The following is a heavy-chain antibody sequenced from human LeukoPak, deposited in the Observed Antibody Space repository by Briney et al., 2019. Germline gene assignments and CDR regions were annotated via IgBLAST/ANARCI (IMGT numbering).Heavy chain of an antibody. CDR3: ARERGPLYYFDY. CDR1: GGTFSSYA. CDR2: IIPIFGTA. D-gene: IGHD3-10*01. Sequence: SVKVSCKASGGTFSSYAISWVRQAPGQGLEWMGGIIPIFGTANYAQKFQGRVTITADEPTSTAYMELSSLRSEDTAVYCCARERGPLYYFDYWGQGTLVTVSS. V-gene: IGHV1-69*13. J-gene: IGHJ4*02.